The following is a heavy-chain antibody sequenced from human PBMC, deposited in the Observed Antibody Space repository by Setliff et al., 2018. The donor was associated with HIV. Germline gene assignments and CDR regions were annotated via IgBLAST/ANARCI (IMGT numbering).Heavy chain of an antibody. CDR3: AKVPQCSSSSCQTGAYYYYYMDV. J-gene: IGHJ6*03. D-gene: IGHD2-2*01. Sequence: LSCAASGFTFDDYAMTWVRQAPGKGLEWVSAVSGSGDNTYYADSVKGRFTISRDNSKNTLYLQIDSLRAGDTAVYYCAKVPQCSSSSCQTGAYYYYYMDVWGKGTTVTVSS. CDR1: GFTFDDYA. CDR2: VSGSGDNT. V-gene: IGHV3-23*01.